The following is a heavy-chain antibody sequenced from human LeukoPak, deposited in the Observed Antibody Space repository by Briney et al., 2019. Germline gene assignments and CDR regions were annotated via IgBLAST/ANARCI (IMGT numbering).Heavy chain of an antibody. CDR1: GFTFTSSA. Sequence: SVKVSCKASGFTFTSSAMQWVRQARGQRLEWIGWIVVGSGNTNYAQKFQERVTITRDMSTSSAYMELSSLRSEDTAVYYCAAVLYDSSVRDIWGQGTMVTVSS. J-gene: IGHJ3*02. D-gene: IGHD3-22*01. CDR2: IVVGSGNT. CDR3: AAVLYDSSVRDI. V-gene: IGHV1-58*02.